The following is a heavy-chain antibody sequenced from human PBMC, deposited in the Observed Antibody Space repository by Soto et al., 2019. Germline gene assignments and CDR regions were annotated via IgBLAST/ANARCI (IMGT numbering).Heavy chain of an antibody. Sequence: QVQLVESGGGVVQPGRSLRLSCAASGFTFSSYAMHWVRQAPGQGLEWVAVISYDGSNKYYADSVKGRFTISRDNSKNTLYLQMNSLRAEDTAVYYCARVPGRKWLIHWYFDLWGRGTLVTVSS. D-gene: IGHD6-19*01. J-gene: IGHJ2*01. V-gene: IGHV3-30-3*01. CDR2: ISYDGSNK. CDR1: GFTFSSYA. CDR3: ARVPGRKWLIHWYFDL.